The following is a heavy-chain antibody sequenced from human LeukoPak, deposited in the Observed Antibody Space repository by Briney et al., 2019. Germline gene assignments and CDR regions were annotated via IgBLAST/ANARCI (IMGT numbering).Heavy chain of an antibody. D-gene: IGHD6-13*01. CDR1: GGTFSSYA. CDR2: IIPIFGTA. V-gene: IGHV1-69*05. Sequence: SVKVSCKASGGTFSSYAISWVRQAPGQGLEWMGGIIPIFGTANYAQKFQGRVTMTRNTSISTAYMELSSLRSEDTAVYYCARWYSSSWYQKGTYGMDVWGQGTTVTVSS. CDR3: ARWYSSSWYQKGTYGMDV. J-gene: IGHJ6*02.